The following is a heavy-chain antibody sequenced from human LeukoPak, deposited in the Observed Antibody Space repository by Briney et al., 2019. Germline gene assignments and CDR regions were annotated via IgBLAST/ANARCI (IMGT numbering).Heavy chain of an antibody. Sequence: GGSLRLSCAASGFTFSGYAIQWVRQAPGKGLEWVGVISSDGRTKYYADSVQGRFTISRDNSENTLFLQMNSLRAEDTAVYYCAKDGGVTGSFDYWGQGTLVTVSS. CDR2: ISSDGRTK. CDR3: AKDGGVTGSFDY. J-gene: IGHJ4*02. D-gene: IGHD3-16*01. CDR1: GFTFSGYA. V-gene: IGHV3-30*04.